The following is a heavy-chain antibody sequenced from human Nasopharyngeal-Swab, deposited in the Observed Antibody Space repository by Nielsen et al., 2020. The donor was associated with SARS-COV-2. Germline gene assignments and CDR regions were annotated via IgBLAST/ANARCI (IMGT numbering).Heavy chain of an antibody. CDR1: GFTFSDYA. CDR2: IRSKAYGGTT. D-gene: IGHD3-22*01. CDR3: TRAYYYDSSGYYLFRYFDY. V-gene: IGHV3-49*03. J-gene: IGHJ4*02. Sequence: GESLKISCPASGFTFSDYAMSWFRQAPGKGLEWVGFIRSKAYGGTTEYAASVKGRFTISRDDSKSIAYLQMNSLKTEDTAVYYCTRAYYYDSSGYYLFRYFDYWGQGTLVTVSS.